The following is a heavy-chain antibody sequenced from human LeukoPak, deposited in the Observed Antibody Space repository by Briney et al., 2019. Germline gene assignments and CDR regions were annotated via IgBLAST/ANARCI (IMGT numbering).Heavy chain of an antibody. D-gene: IGHD6-19*01. V-gene: IGHV4-4*02. J-gene: IGHJ5*02. CDR2: IYHSGST. CDR3: ARAPLAVAPRGWFDP. CDR1: GGSISSSNW. Sequence: PSETLSLTCAVSGGSISSSNWWSWVRQPPGEGLEWIGEIYHSGSTNYNPSLKSRVTISVDKSKNQFSLKLSSVTAADTAVYYCARAPLAVAPRGWFDPWGQGTLVTVSS.